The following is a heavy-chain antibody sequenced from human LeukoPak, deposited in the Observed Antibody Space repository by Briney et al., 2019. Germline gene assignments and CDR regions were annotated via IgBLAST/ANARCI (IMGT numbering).Heavy chain of an antibody. CDR2: ISSSSRYI. J-gene: IGHJ3*02. Sequence: GGSLRLSCAASGFAFSSYSMNWVRQAPGKGLEWVSSISSSSRYIYYADSVKGRFTISRDNAKNSLYLQMNSLRAEDTAVYYCARDMVWGHDIVVVPAALDAFDIWGQGTMVTVSS. D-gene: IGHD2-2*01. V-gene: IGHV3-21*01. CDR1: GFAFSSYS. CDR3: ARDMVWGHDIVVVPAALDAFDI.